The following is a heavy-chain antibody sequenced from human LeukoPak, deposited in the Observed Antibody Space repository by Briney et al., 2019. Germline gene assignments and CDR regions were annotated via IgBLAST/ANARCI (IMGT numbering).Heavy chain of an antibody. Sequence: PETLSLTCAVYGGSFSGYYWSWICQPPGKGLEWIGEINHSGSTNYNPSLKSRVTISVDTSKNQFSLKLSSVTAADTAVYYCARGLYYGGAFDIWGQGTMVTVSS. D-gene: IGHD4-23*01. V-gene: IGHV4-34*01. CDR2: INHSGST. J-gene: IGHJ3*02. CDR1: GGSFSGYY. CDR3: ARGLYYGGAFDI.